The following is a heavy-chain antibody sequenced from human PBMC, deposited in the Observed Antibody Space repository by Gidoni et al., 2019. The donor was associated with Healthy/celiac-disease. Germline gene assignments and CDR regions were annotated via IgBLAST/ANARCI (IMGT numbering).Heavy chain of an antibody. CDR1: GGTFSSYT. V-gene: IGHV1-69*08. CDR2: IIPILGIA. D-gene: IGHD5-12*01. J-gene: IGHJ4*02. CDR3: ARERRGYSGYEDY. Sequence: QVQLVQSGAEVKKPGPSVKVSCKASGGTFSSYTISWVRQAPGQGLEWMGRIIPILGIANYAQKFQGRVTITADKSTSTAYMELSSLRSEDTAVYYCARERRGYSGYEDYWGQGTLVTVSS.